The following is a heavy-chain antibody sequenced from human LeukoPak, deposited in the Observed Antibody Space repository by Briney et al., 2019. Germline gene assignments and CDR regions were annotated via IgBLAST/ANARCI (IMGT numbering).Heavy chain of an antibody. CDR3: ACQRATMGSTYYYMDV. J-gene: IGHJ6*03. CDR2: VYYTGRT. D-gene: IGHD4/OR15-4a*01. V-gene: IGHV4-39*07. CDR1: GFSISSSAYN. Sequence: PSETLSLTCTVSGFSISSSAYNWGWIRQPAGKGLEWIGGVYYTGRTDYNPSLQSRVTVTADMSTNKFSLKLMSVTAADTGVYFCACQRATMGSTYYYMDVWGKGTTVIVSS.